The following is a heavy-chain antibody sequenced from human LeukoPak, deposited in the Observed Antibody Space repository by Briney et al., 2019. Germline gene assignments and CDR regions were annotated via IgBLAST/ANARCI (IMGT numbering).Heavy chain of an antibody. D-gene: IGHD3-22*01. J-gene: IGHJ4*02. CDR3: TNYDDSSDLWGY. CDR1: GFTFSDSG. CDR2: MRSKTQNYAT. V-gene: IGHV3-73*01. Sequence: GGSLKLSCAASGFTFSDSGMHWVRQAPGKGLEWVGRMRSKTQNYATAYAASVKGRFTIARDDSKNTAFLQMNSLKTEDTAVYYCTNYDDSSDLWGYWGQGTLVTVSS.